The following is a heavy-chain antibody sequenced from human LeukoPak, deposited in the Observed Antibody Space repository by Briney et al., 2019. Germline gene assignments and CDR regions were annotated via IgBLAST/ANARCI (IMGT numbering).Heavy chain of an antibody. CDR3: ARVSSGWSVPFDY. J-gene: IGHJ4*02. D-gene: IGHD6-19*01. Sequence: GSSVKVSCKASGGTFSSYAISWVRQAPGQGLEWMGRIIPILGIANYAQKFQGRVTITADKSTSTAYMELSSLRSEDTAVYYCARVSSGWSVPFDYWGQGTLVTVPS. CDR2: IIPILGIA. CDR1: GGTFSSYA. V-gene: IGHV1-69*04.